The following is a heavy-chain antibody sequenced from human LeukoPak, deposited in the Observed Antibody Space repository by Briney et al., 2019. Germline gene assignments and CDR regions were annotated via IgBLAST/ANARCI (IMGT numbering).Heavy chain of an antibody. V-gene: IGHV3-53*01. CDR1: GFTVSMNY. CDR2: IYSGGST. J-gene: IGHJ4*02. Sequence: PGGSLRLSCAASGFTVSMNYMSRVRQAPGKGLEWVSVIYSGGSTYYADSVKGRFTISRDESKNTLYLQMNSLRAEDTAVYYCTRSRDGYNLGPSFDYWGQGTLVTVSS. CDR3: TRSRDGYNLGPSFDY. D-gene: IGHD5-24*01.